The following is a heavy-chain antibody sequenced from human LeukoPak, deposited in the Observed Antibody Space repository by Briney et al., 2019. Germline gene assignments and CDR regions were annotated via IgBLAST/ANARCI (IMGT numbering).Heavy chain of an antibody. CDR3: ARDDYSNYGHY. Sequence: SETLSLTCAVSGYSISSGYYWAWIRQPPGEGLEWVGSIFHSGTYYNPSLKSRVTISMDTSKNQFSLSLSSVTAADTAVYYCARDDYSNYGHYWGQGKLVTVSS. D-gene: IGHD4-11*01. J-gene: IGHJ4*02. V-gene: IGHV4-38-2*02. CDR2: IFHSGT. CDR1: GYSISSGYY.